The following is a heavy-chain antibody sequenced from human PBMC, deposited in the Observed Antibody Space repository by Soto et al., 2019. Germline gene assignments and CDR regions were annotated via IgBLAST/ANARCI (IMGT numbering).Heavy chain of an antibody. CDR3: ATLTYSDLWSGSHDS. V-gene: IGHV3-23*01. D-gene: IGHD3-3*01. J-gene: IGHJ4*02. CDR1: GFTFSSRA. CDR2: ISASGDNT. Sequence: EVQLLESGGGLVQPGGSLRLSCAASGFTFSSRAMSWVRQAPGKGLDWVSIISASGDNTYYADSVKGRFTISRDNSKNTLYLQVNSLRAEDTAVYYCATLTYSDLWSGSHDSWGQGTLVTVSS.